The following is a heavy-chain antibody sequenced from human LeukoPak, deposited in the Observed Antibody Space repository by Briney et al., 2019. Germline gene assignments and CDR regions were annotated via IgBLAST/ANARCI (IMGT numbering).Heavy chain of an antibody. V-gene: IGHV3-30*18. CDR3: AKDRRYSSSWYSPDY. J-gene: IGHJ4*02. CDR1: GFTFSSYG. D-gene: IGHD6-13*01. Sequence: PGGSLRLSCAASGFTFSSYGMHWDRQAPGKGLEWVAVISYDGSNKYYADSVKGRFTISRDNSKNTLYLQMNSLRAEDTAVYYCAKDRRYSSSWYSPDYWGQGTLVTVSS. CDR2: ISYDGSNK.